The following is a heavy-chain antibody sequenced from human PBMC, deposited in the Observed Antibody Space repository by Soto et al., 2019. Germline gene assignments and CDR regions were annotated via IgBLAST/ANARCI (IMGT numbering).Heavy chain of an antibody. CDR2: VNPSGGHT. D-gene: IGHD2-21*02. J-gene: IGHJ4*02. CDR3: ARGGHVVVVTAALHY. CDR1: GDTFTGYY. Sequence: QVQLMQSGAEVKKPGASVKVSCKASGDTFTGYYIHWVRQGPGQGLEWMGTVNPSGGHTTYAQHFLGRVTMTRYTSTSTLYMELTSLTSDDTAIYYCARGGHVVVVTAALHYWGQGTLVTVSS. V-gene: IGHV1-46*01.